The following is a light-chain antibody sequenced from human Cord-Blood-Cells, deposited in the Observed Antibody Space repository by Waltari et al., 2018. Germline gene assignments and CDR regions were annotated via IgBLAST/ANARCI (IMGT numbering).Light chain of an antibody. CDR1: SGSIASNY. CDR3: QSYDSSNWV. V-gene: IGLV6-57*02. CDR2: VDN. J-gene: IGLJ3*02. Sequence: NFMLTQPHSVSESPGKTVTISCTGSSGSIASNYVPWYQQRPGSAPPTVIEVDNQRPSGVPDRFSGSIDSSSNAASLTISGLKTEDEADYYCQSYDSSNWVFGGGTKLTVL.